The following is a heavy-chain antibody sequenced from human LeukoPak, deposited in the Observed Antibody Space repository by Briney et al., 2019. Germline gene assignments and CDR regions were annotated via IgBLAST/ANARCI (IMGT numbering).Heavy chain of an antibody. V-gene: IGHV1-46*01. D-gene: IGHD2-8*01. CDR2: INPSGGST. Sequence: ASVKVSCKASGYNFISYYMHWVRQAPGQGLEWMGIINPSGGSTSYAQKFQDRVTMTRDTSTSTVYMELSSLKSEDTAVYYCAREDVVLVDAVRYYYYGMDVRGQGTTVTVSS. J-gene: IGHJ6*02. CDR3: AREDVVLVDAVRYYYYGMDV. CDR1: GYNFISYY.